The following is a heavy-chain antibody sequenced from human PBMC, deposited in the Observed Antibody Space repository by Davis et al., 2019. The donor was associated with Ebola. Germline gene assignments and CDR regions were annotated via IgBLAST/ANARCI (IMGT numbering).Heavy chain of an antibody. CDR1: GSSFSTHW. V-gene: IGHV5-51*01. Sequence: GESLKISCKDSGSSFSTHWIGWVRQMPGKGLEWMGIIYTGDSDTSYSPSFRGQVTMSADKSIKTAFLQWSSLKASDTAMYYCASLRRTITGMDDGFDIWGQGTMVTVSS. D-gene: IGHD2-8*02. J-gene: IGHJ3*02. CDR2: IYTGDSDT. CDR3: ASLRRTITGMDDGFDI.